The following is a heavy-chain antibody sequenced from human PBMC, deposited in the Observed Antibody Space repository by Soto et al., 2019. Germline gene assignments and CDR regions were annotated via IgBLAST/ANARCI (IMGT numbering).Heavy chain of an antibody. V-gene: IGHV1-69*01. Sequence: QAQLVQSGAEVKKPGSSVKVSCKASGGSFNNHAVNWVRQAPGHGLEWMGGIVPIFGAADYAQKFQGRVTITADESTSTSYMEMSSLRSEDTAVYYCARGAGTYWYFDLWGPGTLVTVSS. CDR2: IVPIFGAA. CDR3: ARGAGTYWYFDL. J-gene: IGHJ2*01. CDR1: GGSFNNHA. D-gene: IGHD1-26*01.